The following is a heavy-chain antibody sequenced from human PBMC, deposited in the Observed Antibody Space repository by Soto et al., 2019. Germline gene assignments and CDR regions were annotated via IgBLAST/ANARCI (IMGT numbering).Heavy chain of an antibody. CDR2: MSPNSGNT. CDR1: GYTFTSYD. J-gene: IGHJ5*02. CDR3: ARGKWEQWFDP. V-gene: IGHV1-8*01. D-gene: IGHD1-26*01. Sequence: ASVKVSCKASGYTFTSYDINWVRQAAGQGLEWMGWMSPNSGNTGYAQKFQGRITMTSQTSISTAYMELSSLRSEDTAVYYCARGKWEQWFDPWGQGTLVTVSS.